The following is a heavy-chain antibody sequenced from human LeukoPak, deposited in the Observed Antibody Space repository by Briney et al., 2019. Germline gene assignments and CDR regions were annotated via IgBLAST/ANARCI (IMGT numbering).Heavy chain of an antibody. J-gene: IGHJ2*01. CDR1: RFTFSSYA. D-gene: IGHD3-3*01. V-gene: IGHV3-64D*09. Sequence: GGSLRLSCSASRFTFSSYAVHCIRQAPGEGLVFFSAISCKGGRIYNAYSVTGIFTISRDNYKNTMYLQMSSLRAEDTAVYYCVKGLRFLEWVNGYFDLWGRGTLVTVSS. CDR2: ISCKGGRI. CDR3: VKGLRFLEWVNGYFDL.